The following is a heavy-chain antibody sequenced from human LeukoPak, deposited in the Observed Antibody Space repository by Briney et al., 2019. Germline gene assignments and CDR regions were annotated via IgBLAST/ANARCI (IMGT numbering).Heavy chain of an antibody. D-gene: IGHD1-26*01. CDR1: GFTFSSYA. CDR2: ISYDGSNK. V-gene: IGHV3-30-3*01. CDR3: ARDLGARRGGGPVDYFDY. J-gene: IGHJ4*02. Sequence: PGGSLRLSCAASGFTFSSYAMPWVRQAPGKGLEWVAVISYDGSNKYYADSVKGRFTISRDNSKNTLYLQMNSLRAEDTAVYYCARDLGARRGGGPVDYFDYWGQGTLVTVSS.